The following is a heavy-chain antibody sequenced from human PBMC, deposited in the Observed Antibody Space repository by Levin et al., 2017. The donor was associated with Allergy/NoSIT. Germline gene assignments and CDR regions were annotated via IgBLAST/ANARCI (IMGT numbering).Heavy chain of an antibody. D-gene: IGHD5-18*01. V-gene: IGHV1-46*01. CDR2: INPSGGST. J-gene: IGHJ4*02. Sequence: ASVKVSCKASGYTFTSYYMHWVRQAPGQGLEWMGIINPSGGSTSYAQKFQGRVTMTRDTSTSTVYMELSSLRSEDTAVYYCARLGDSYGPDSPLDYWGQGTLVTVSS. CDR3: ARLGDSYGPDSPLDY. CDR1: GYTFTSYY.